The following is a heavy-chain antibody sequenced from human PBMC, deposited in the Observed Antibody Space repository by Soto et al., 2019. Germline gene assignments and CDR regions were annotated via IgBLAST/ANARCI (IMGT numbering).Heavy chain of an antibody. Sequence: SGPTLVNPTETVTLTCTVSGYSLPNTRMSVTWIRQPAGKALEWLAHIFSNDEKSYNTSLKTRLTISKDTSKSQVVLTMTKMDPVDTATYYCALLILEYRRTARFYFDNACQGALVPVSS. V-gene: IGHV2-26*01. J-gene: IGHJ4*02. CDR1: GYSLPNTRMS. CDR2: IFSNDEK. CDR3: ALLILEYRRTARFYFDN. D-gene: IGHD2-15*01.